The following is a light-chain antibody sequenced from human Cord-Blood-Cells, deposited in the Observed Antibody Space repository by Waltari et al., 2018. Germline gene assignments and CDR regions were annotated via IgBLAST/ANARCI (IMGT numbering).Light chain of an antibody. CDR3: QQYNNWPRT. V-gene: IGKV3-15*01. J-gene: IGKJ1*01. CDR1: QSVSSN. CDR2: GAS. Sequence: EIVMTQSPATLSVSPGERATLYCRASQSVSSNLAWYQQKPGQAPRLLIYGASTRATGIPARVSGSGSGTEFTLTISSLQSEDFAVDDCQQYNNWPRTFGQGTKVEIK.